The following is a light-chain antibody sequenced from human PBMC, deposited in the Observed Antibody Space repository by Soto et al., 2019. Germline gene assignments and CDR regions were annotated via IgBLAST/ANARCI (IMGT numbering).Light chain of an antibody. Sequence: QSVLTQPTSASGTPGQRVSISWSGSSSNIGRNTVNWYQQLPGTAPKVLIYSNDQLPSGVPDRFSGSKSGTSASLAISGLQSEDEADYYCAAWDDSLNGQGVFGGGTKLTVL. CDR3: AAWDDSLNGQGV. CDR1: SSNIGRNT. J-gene: IGLJ3*02. CDR2: SND. V-gene: IGLV1-44*01.